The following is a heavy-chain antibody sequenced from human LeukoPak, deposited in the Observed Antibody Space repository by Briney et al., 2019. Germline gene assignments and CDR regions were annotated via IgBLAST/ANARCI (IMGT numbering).Heavy chain of an antibody. V-gene: IGHV4-38-2*02. Sequence: SETLSLTCVVASYSISTGYHWGWIRQPPGEGLEWIGVVYRSGITYYNPSLKSRVTISVDTSKNQISLNVRSVTAADTAVYYCARENWVFDYWGQGILVTVSS. CDR1: SYSISTGYH. J-gene: IGHJ4*02. D-gene: IGHD7-27*01. CDR3: ARENWVFDY. CDR2: VYRSGIT.